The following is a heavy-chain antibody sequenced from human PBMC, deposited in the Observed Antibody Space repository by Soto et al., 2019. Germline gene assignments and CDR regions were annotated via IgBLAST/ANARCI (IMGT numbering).Heavy chain of an antibody. Sequence: GASVKVSCKASGGTFSSYAINWVRQAPGQGLEWMGGIIPIFGTANYAQKFQGRVTITADESTSTAYMELSSLRSEDTAVYYCASPEAYSSGWALDYWGQGTLVTVSS. CDR3: ASPEAYSSGWALDY. J-gene: IGHJ4*02. D-gene: IGHD6-19*01. CDR2: IIPIFGTA. CDR1: GGTFSSYA. V-gene: IGHV1-69*13.